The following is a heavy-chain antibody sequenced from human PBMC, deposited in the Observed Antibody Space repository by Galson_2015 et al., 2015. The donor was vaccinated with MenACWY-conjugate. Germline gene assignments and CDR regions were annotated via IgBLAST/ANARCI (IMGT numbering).Heavy chain of an antibody. Sequence: TLSLTCTVSGGSISSSSYYWGWIRQPPGKGLEWIGSIYYSGSTYYNPSLKSRVTISVDTSKNQFSLKLSSVTAADTAVYYCARPYYGSGRMDVWGKGTTVTVSS. J-gene: IGHJ6*04. CDR3: ARPYYGSGRMDV. V-gene: IGHV4-39*01. D-gene: IGHD3-10*01. CDR1: GGSISSSSYY. CDR2: IYYSGST.